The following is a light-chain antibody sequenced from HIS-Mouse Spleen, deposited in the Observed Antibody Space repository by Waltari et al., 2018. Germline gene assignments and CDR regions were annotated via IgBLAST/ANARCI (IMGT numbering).Light chain of an antibody. CDR3: QQYDNLPPVIT. CDR1: QDTSNY. Sequence: DIQMTQSPSSLSASVGDRVTLTCQASQDTSNYLNWYQHKPGKAPKLLIYDASNLETGVPSRFSGSGSGTDFTFTISSLQPEDIATYYCQQYDNLPPVITFGQGTRLEIK. V-gene: IGKV1-33*01. CDR2: DAS. J-gene: IGKJ5*01.